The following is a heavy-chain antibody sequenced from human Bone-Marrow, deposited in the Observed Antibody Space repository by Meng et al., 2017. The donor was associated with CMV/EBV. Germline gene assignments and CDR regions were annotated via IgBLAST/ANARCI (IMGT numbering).Heavy chain of an antibody. CDR3: ARVQKQSVVVPAAIPWSAYYYGMDV. CDR2: VYYSGST. CDR1: GGSISSYY. D-gene: IGHD2-2*01. Sequence: GSLRLSCTVSGGSISSYYWSWVRQPPGKGLEWIAYVYYSGSTHHNPSLKSRVTISIDTSKNQFSLRLSSVTAADTAVYYCARVQKQSVVVPAAIPWSAYYYGMDVWGQGTTVTVSS. V-gene: IGHV4-59*01. J-gene: IGHJ6*02.